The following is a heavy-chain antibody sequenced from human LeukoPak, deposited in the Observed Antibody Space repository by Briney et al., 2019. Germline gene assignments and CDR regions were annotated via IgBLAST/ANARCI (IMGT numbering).Heavy chain of an antibody. CDR3: ARKSDSMAGGAFDI. V-gene: IGHV1-18*01. CDR1: GYTFTSYH. CDR2: ISTYNRNT. Sequence: ASVKVSCKASGYTFTSYHITWVRQVPGQGLECMGWISTYNRNTNYAQNLQGRITMTTDTSTSTAYMELRSLRSDDTAVYFCARKSDSMAGGAFDIWGQGTMVTVSS. J-gene: IGHJ3*02. D-gene: IGHD2-21*01.